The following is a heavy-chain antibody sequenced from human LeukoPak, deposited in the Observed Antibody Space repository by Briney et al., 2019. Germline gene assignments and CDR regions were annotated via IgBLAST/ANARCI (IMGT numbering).Heavy chain of an antibody. CDR1: EYTFTSYY. CDR3: ARGSYDSAGYYQIDY. CDR2: INPSGGST. J-gene: IGHJ4*02. D-gene: IGHD3-22*01. V-gene: IGHV1-46*01. Sequence: ASVKVSCKASEYTFTSYYMHWARQAPGQGLEWVGIINPSGGSTSYAQKFQGRVIMTRDMSTSTVHMELSSLRSEDTAVYYCARGSYDSAGYYQIDYWGQGTLVTVSS.